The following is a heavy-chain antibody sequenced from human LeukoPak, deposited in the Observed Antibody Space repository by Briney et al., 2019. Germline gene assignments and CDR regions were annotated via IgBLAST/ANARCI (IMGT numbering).Heavy chain of an antibody. J-gene: IGHJ4*02. CDR1: GFFFNTNA. V-gene: IGHV3-23*01. Sequence: GGSLRLSCAASGFFFNTNAMSWVRQAPGMGLEWVAAIGNSDETYYADAVKGRFTISRDTSKNTLFLQMNNLRAEDTALYYCARDLTFDYWGQGTLVTVSS. CDR3: ARDLTFDY. D-gene: IGHD2-21*02. CDR2: IGNSDET.